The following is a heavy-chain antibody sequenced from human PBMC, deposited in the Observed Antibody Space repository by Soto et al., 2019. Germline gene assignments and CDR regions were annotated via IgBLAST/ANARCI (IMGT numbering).Heavy chain of an antibody. J-gene: IGHJ4*02. V-gene: IGHV3-21*01. CDR1: GFTFSSYS. CDR3: ARYRPVYSIDY. D-gene: IGHD4-4*01. CDR2: ISSSSSYI. Sequence: GGSLRPSCAASGFTFSSYSMNWVRQAPGKGLEWVSSISSSSSYIYYADSVKGRFTISRDNAKNSLYLQMNSLRAEDTAVYYCARYRPVYSIDYWGQGTLVTVSS.